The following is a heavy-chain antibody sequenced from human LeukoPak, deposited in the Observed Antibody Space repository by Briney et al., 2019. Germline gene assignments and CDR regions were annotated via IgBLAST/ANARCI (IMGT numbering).Heavy chain of an antibody. J-gene: IGHJ4*02. D-gene: IGHD1-26*01. Sequence: GASVKVSCKASGYTFTSYAMHWVRQAPGQRLEWMGWINAGNGNTKYSQKFQGRVTITRDTSASTAYMELSSLRSEDTAVYYCARGLPGWEPFDYWGQGTLVTVSS. CDR1: GYTFTSYA. V-gene: IGHV1-3*01. CDR2: INAGNGNT. CDR3: ARGLPGWEPFDY.